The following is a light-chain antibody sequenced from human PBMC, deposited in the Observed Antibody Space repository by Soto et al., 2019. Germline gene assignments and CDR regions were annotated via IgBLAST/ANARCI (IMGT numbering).Light chain of an antibody. J-gene: IGKJ1*01. CDR3: QQYESSWT. Sequence: EIVLTQSPGTLSLSPGDGATLSCRASQSISSTFLAWYQHKPGQAPRVLIYGASRRAAGIPDRFSGSGSGTDFTLTISRLEPEDFAVYYCQQYESSWTFGQGTKVEVK. CDR2: GAS. V-gene: IGKV3-20*01. CDR1: QSISSTF.